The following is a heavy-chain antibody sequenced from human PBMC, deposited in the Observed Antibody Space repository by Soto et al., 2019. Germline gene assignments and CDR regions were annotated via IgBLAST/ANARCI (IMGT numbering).Heavy chain of an antibody. Sequence: PGGSLRLSCAASGFTFSSYWMSWVRQAPGKGLEWVANIKQDGSEKYYVDSVKGRFTISRDNAKNSLYLQMNSLRAEDTAVYYCARSHSVLRFLEWLSHYYYYMDVWGKGTTVTVSS. D-gene: IGHD3-3*01. CDR1: GFTFSSYW. CDR3: ARSHSVLRFLEWLSHYYYYMDV. CDR2: IKQDGSEK. J-gene: IGHJ6*03. V-gene: IGHV3-7*01.